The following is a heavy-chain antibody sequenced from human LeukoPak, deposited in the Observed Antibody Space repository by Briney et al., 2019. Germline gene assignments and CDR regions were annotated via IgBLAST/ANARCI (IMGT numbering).Heavy chain of an antibody. Sequence: EASVKVSCKVSGYTLTGFSMHWVRQAPGKGLEWMGGFDPEDGETIYAQKFQGRVTMTEDTSTDTAYMELSSLRSEDTAVYYCATDRLLRLRTIPLRDAFDIGGQGTMVTVSS. D-gene: IGHD3-16*01. CDR3: ATDRLLRLRTIPLRDAFDI. CDR1: GYTLTGFS. J-gene: IGHJ3*02. V-gene: IGHV1-24*01. CDR2: FDPEDGET.